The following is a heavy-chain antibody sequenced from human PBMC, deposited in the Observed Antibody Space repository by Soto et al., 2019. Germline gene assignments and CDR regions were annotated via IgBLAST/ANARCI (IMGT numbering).Heavy chain of an antibody. V-gene: IGHV4-59*08. CDR3: ARGGWRQIDY. CDR2: IYYSGST. J-gene: IGHJ4*02. CDR1: GGSIGSYY. D-gene: IGHD3-3*01. Sequence: QVQLQESGPGLVKPSETLSLTCSVSGGSIGSYYWSWIRQPPGKGLEWIGYIYYSGSTNYNPSLKSLVTISVDTSKNQFSLKLSSVTAADTAVYYCARGGWRQIDYWCQGTLVTVSS.